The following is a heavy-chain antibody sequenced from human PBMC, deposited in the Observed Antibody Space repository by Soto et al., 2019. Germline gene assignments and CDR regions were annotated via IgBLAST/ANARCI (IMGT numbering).Heavy chain of an antibody. Sequence: QMQLVESGGGVGQPGRSLRLSCAASGFTFSNYGMHWVRQAPGKGLEWVAIIWYDGSNKYYADSVKGRFTISRDNSKNTVYLQMNSLRAEDTAMYYCAAGEPLNSRGQGTLVTVSS. CDR2: IWYDGSNK. CDR1: GFTFSNYG. V-gene: IGHV3-33*01. J-gene: IGHJ5*01. D-gene: IGHD3-10*01. CDR3: AAGEPLNS.